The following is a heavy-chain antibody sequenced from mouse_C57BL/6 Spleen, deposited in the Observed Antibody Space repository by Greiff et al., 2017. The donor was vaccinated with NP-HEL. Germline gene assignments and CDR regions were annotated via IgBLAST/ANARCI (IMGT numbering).Heavy chain of an antibody. CDR2: IYPGDGDT. Sequence: VQLPQSGAELVKPGASVKISCKASGYAFRSYWLNWVKQRPGTGLEWIGQIYPGDGDTNYNGKFKGKATLTADKSSSTAYMQLSSLTSEDSAVYFCARCYGSPWYFDVWGTGTTVTVSS. CDR1: GYAFRSYW. D-gene: IGHD1-1*01. CDR3: ARCYGSPWYFDV. J-gene: IGHJ1*03. V-gene: IGHV1-80*01.